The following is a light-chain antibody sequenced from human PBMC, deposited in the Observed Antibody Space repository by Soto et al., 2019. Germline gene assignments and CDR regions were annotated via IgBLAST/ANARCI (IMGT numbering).Light chain of an antibody. V-gene: IGKV1-9*01. Sequence: DIQLTQSPSFLSASVGDRVTITCLASQGISSYLAWYQQKPGKAPKLLIYAASTLQSGVPSRFSGSGSGTEFTLTISSLQPEDFATYYCQQLNVYPITFGQGTRLEIK. J-gene: IGKJ5*01. CDR1: QGISSY. CDR2: AAS. CDR3: QQLNVYPIT.